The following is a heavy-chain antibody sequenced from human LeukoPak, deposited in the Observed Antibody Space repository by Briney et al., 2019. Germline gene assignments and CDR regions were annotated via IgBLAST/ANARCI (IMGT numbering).Heavy chain of an antibody. D-gene: IGHD3-22*01. CDR3: AREPDSSGYYWYFDL. CDR2: IKQDGSEE. CDR1: GFTFNSYW. Sequence: PGGSLRLSCAASGFTFNSYWMSWVRQAPGKGLEWVANIKQDGSEEYYVDSVKGRFTISRDNAKNSLYLQMNSLRVEDTAVYYCAREPDSSGYYWYFDLWGRGTLVTVSS. J-gene: IGHJ2*01. V-gene: IGHV3-7*05.